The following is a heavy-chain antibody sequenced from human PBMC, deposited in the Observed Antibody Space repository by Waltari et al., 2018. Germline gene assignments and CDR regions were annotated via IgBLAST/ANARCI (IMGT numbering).Heavy chain of an antibody. J-gene: IGHJ4*02. V-gene: IGHV4-4*02. Sequence: WWSWVRQAPGKGLEWIGQVHGSGRNNYNPSLASRVTVSIDTSNNHFSLRVPSPTAADTAIYYCGRDRGRGLYLDSWGQGILVTVSP. CDR3: GRDRGRGLYLDS. CDR1: W. D-gene: IGHD2-15*01. CDR2: VHGSGRN.